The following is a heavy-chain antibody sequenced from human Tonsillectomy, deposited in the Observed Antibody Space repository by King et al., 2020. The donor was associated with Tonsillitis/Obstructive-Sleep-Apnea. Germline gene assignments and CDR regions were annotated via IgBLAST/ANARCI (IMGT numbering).Heavy chain of an antibody. J-gene: IGHJ4*02. V-gene: IGHV4-34*01. Sequence: VQLQQWGAGLLKPSETLSLTCAVYGGSFSGYYWSWIRQPPGKGLEWIGEINHSGSTNYNPSLKSRVTISVDTSKNQFSLKLSSVTAADTAVYYFARDPVYCSSTSCFFDYWGQGTLVTVSS. CDR1: GGSFSGYY. D-gene: IGHD2-2*01. CDR2: INHSGST. CDR3: ARDPVYCSSTSCFFDY.